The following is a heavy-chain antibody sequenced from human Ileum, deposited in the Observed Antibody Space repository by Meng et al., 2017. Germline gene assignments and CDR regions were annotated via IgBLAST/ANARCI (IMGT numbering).Heavy chain of an antibody. J-gene: IGHJ4*02. CDR3: ARSGWATIDTFDN. Sequence: GGSLRLSCAASGFTFSSHVMNWVRQAPGKGLEWVSSISVNGDSTYYADSVKGRFIISRDNSKNTLFLQMNSLRAEDTAVYYCARSGWATIDTFDNWGQGTLVTVSS. V-gene: IGHV3-23*01. D-gene: IGHD3-10*01. CDR1: GFTFSSHV. CDR2: ISVNGDST.